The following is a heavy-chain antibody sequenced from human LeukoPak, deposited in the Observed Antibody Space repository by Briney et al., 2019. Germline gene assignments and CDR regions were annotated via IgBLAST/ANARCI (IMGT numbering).Heavy chain of an antibody. CDR1: GGSINSYY. CDR3: ARGXANYDSTGYYY. J-gene: IGHJ4*02. CDR2: IYSSGST. Sequence: SETLSLTCTVSGGSINSYYWSWIRQPPGKGLEWIGYIYSSGSTKYNPSLKSRVTITIDTSKNQFSLKLSSVTAADTAVYYCARGXANYDSTGYYYWGQGILVTVSS. V-gene: IGHV4-59*01. D-gene: IGHD3-22*01.